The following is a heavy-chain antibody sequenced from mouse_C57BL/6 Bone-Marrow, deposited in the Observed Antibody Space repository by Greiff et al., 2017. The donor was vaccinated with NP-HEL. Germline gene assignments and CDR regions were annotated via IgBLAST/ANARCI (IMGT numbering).Heavy chain of an antibody. Sequence: QVQLQQPGAELVKPGASVKLSCKASGYTFTSYWMHWVKQRPGQGLEWIGMIHPNSGSTNYNEKFKSKATLTVDKSSSTAYMQLSSLTSEDSAVAYCARAKYDWYCDVWGKGTTVTVSA. CDR3: ARAKYDWYCDV. V-gene: IGHV1-64*01. CDR2: IHPNSGST. D-gene: IGHD5-1-1*01. J-gene: IGHJ1*03. CDR1: GYTFTSYW.